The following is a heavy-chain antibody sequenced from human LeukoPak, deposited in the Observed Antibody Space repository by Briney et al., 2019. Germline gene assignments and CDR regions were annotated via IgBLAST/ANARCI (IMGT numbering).Heavy chain of an antibody. V-gene: IGHV3-7*01. CDR3: ARGDLGTTVTTRFDY. Sequence: GGSLRLSCAASGFTFSSYWMTWVRQAPGKGLEWVANIKQDGSEKYYVDSVKGRFTISRDNAKNSLYLQMNSLRAEDTAVYYCARGDLGTTVTTRFDYWGQGTLVTVSS. CDR2: IKQDGSEK. J-gene: IGHJ4*02. D-gene: IGHD4-17*01. CDR1: GFTFSSYW.